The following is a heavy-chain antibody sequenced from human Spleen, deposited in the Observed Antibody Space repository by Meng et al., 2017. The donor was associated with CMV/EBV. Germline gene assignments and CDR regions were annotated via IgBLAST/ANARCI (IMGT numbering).Heavy chain of an antibody. V-gene: IGHV4-61*08. Sequence: SETLSLTCTVSGGSVSSGGYSWSWIRQPPGKGLEWIGYVYFSGRTNYNPSLESRVTTSVDTSKNQFSLKLSSVTAADTAVYYCAKDLELVATTIASTFEYWGQGTLVTVS. CDR3: AKDLELVATTIASTFEY. D-gene: IGHD1-26*01. CDR1: GGSVSSGGYS. J-gene: IGHJ4*02. CDR2: VYFSGRT.